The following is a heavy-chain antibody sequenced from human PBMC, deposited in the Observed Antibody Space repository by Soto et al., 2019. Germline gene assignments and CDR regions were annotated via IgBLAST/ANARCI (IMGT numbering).Heavy chain of an antibody. Sequence: GGSLRLSCAASGFTVSSNYMSWVRQAPGKGLEWVSVIYSGGSTYYADSVKGRFTISRDNSKNTLYLQMNSLRAEDTAVYYCATRKPRFSSAAMYFKGFSYYYGMDVWGQGTTVTVSS. CDR1: GFTVSSNY. J-gene: IGHJ6*02. V-gene: IGHV3-53*01. CDR3: ATRKPRFSSAAMYFKGFSYYYGMDV. D-gene: IGHD2-2*01. CDR2: IYSGGST.